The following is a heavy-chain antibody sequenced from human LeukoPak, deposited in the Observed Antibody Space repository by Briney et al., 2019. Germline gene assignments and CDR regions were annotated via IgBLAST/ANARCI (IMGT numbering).Heavy chain of an antibody. CDR1: GFTFSIYG. D-gene: IGHD1-1*01. CDR3: AKDRWATQTTYDAFDI. CDR2: IRHDESNN. J-gene: IGHJ3*02. V-gene: IGHV3-30*02. Sequence: GGSLRLSCAASGFTFSIYGMHWVRQAPGKGLEWVAFIRHDESNNYYADSVKGRFTISRDTSNNTLYLQLNSLRAEDTAVYYCAKDRWATQTTYDAFDIWGQGTMVTVSS.